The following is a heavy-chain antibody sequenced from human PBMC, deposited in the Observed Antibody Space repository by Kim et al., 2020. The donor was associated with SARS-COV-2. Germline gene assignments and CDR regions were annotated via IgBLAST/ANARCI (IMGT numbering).Heavy chain of an antibody. D-gene: IGHD3-16*01. V-gene: IGHV3-33*01. CDR3: ARKGGGLDY. Sequence: SNKYYADPVKGRFTISRDNSKNTLYLQMNSLRAEDTAVYYCARKGGGLDYWGQGTLVTVSS. J-gene: IGHJ4*02. CDR2: SNK.